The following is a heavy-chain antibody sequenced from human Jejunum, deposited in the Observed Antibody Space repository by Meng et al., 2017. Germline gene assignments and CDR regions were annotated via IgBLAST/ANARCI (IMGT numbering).Heavy chain of an antibody. J-gene: IGHJ4*02. CDR3: ARDLWVAGYSGRYLDV. CDR2: ISLSSSYI. CDR1: GFPFSSHN. Sequence: GESLKISCAASGFPFSSHNMNWVRQAPGKGLEWVASISLSSSYIYYADSVKGRFTISRDNAKSSLYLQMNSLRDEDTGVYYCARDLWVAGYSGRYLDVWGQGTLVTVSS. D-gene: IGHD5-12*01. V-gene: IGHV3-21*06.